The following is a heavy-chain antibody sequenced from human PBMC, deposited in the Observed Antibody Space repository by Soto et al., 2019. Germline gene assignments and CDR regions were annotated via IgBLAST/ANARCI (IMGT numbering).Heavy chain of an antibody. CDR1: GFTFSSYA. CDR3: SRGLGVEATIFDY. D-gene: IGHD3-16*01. Sequence: QVQLVESGGGVVQPGRSLRLSCAASGFTFSSYAMHWVRQAPGKGLEWVAVISYDGSNKYYADSVKGRFTISRDNSKNKMYLQMKSLRAEDTAVYYCSRGLGVEATIFDYWGQGTLVTVSS. V-gene: IGHV3-30-3*01. CDR2: ISYDGSNK. J-gene: IGHJ4*02.